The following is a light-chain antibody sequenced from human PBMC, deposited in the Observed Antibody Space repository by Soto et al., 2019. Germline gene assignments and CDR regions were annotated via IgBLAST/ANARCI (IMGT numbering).Light chain of an antibody. CDR3: QQYGSSLPWT. CDR2: GAS. J-gene: IGKJ1*01. CDR1: QSVSSSY. Sequence: EIVLTQSPGTLSLSPGERATLSCRASQSVSSSYLACYQQKPGQAPRLLIYGASSRATGIPDRFSGSGSGTDFSLPISRLEPEDFAAYYCQQYGSSLPWTFGQGTKVEIK. V-gene: IGKV3-20*01.